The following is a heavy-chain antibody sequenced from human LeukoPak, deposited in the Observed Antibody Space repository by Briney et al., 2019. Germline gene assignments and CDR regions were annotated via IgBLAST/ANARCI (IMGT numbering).Heavy chain of an antibody. Sequence: GGSLRLSCAASGFTFDDYAMHWVRQAPGKGLEWVSGISWNSGSIGYADSVKGRFTISRDNAKNSLYLQMNSLRAEDMALYYCAKAYSSSWYSPFDYWGQGTLVTVSS. D-gene: IGHD6-13*01. CDR3: AKAYSSSWYSPFDY. J-gene: IGHJ4*02. V-gene: IGHV3-9*03. CDR1: GFTFDDYA. CDR2: ISWNSGSI.